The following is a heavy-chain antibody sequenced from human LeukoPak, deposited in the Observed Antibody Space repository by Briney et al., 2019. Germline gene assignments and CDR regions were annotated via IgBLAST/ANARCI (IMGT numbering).Heavy chain of an antibody. D-gene: IGHD6-6*01. J-gene: IGHJ5*02. Sequence: ASVKVSCKASGYTFTGYYMHWVRQAPGQGLEWMGWINPNSGGTNYAQKFQGRVTMTRDTPISTAYMELSRLRSDDTAVYYCARNPIAARSFDPWGQGTLVTVSS. CDR2: INPNSGGT. V-gene: IGHV1-2*02. CDR3: ARNPIAARSFDP. CDR1: GYTFTGYY.